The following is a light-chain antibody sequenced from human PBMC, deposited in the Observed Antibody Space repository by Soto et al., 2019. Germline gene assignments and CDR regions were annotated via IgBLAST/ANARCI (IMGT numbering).Light chain of an antibody. Sequence: AIQMTQSPSSLSASVGDRVTITCRASQGIGNDLAWYQQKPGNAPKLLIYAASTLQSGVPSRFSGNGSGTDFTLTISSLQPGDLASYYCLQDFHFPLSFGGGTKVEIK. V-gene: IGKV1-6*02. CDR3: LQDFHFPLS. J-gene: IGKJ4*01. CDR2: AAS. CDR1: QGIGND.